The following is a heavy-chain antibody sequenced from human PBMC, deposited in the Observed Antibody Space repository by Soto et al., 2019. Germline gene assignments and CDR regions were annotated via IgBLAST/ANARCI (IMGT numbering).Heavy chain of an antibody. CDR3: TRYRRSSWIYYYYCMDV. CDR1: GGPISSSGDY. D-gene: IGHD6-6*01. J-gene: IGHJ6*02. Sequence: PXASLSLTFSVCGGPISSSGDYWAWMRQPPGKGLEWFGGIYYSGSTYYNPSLKSRVTISVDTSKNQFSLKLSSVTAADTAVYYCTRYRRSSWIYYYYCMDVWGRRTTVTLSS. CDR2: IYYSGST. V-gene: IGHV4-39*01.